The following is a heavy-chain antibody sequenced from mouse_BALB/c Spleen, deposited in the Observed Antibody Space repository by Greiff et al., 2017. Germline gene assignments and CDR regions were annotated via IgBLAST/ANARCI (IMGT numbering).Heavy chain of an antibody. Sequence: VQLQQSGAELVRPGALVKLSCKASGFNIKAYYMHWVKQRPEQGLEWIGWIDPENGNTIYDPKFQGKASITADTSSNTAYLQLSSLTSEDTAVYYCASGGNLYYFDYWGQGTTLTVSS. V-gene: IGHV14-1*02. CDR2: IDPENGNT. J-gene: IGHJ2*01. CDR3: ASGGNLYYFDY. CDR1: GFNIKAYY. D-gene: IGHD1-1*02.